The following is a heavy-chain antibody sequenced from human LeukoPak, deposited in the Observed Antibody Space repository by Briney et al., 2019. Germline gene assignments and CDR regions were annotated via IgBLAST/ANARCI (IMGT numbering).Heavy chain of an antibody. CDR1: GFSVSTNY. Sequence: PGGSLRLSCAASGFSVSTNYMSWVRQAPGKRLEWVSIIYNDGSTYYADSVKGRFTISRDNSKNTLYLQMNSLRAEDTAVYYCAKEVEVAGTKYYFDYWGQGTLVTVSS. CDR3: AKEVEVAGTKYYFDY. D-gene: IGHD6-19*01. J-gene: IGHJ4*02. V-gene: IGHV3-66*02. CDR2: IYNDGST.